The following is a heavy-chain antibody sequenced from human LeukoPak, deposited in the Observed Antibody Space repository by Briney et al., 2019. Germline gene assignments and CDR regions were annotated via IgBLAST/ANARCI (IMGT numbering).Heavy chain of an antibody. V-gene: IGHV1-2*02. D-gene: IGHD6-19*01. J-gene: IGHJ6*03. CDR3: ARHPRGFDSSGWYYYYYYMDV. CDR1: GYTFTGYY. Sequence: ASVKVSCKASGYTFTGYYMHWVRQAPGQGLEWMGWINPNSGGTNYAQKFQGRVTMTRDTSTSTAYMELSSQRSEDIDVYYCARHPRGFDSSGWYYYYYYMDVWGKGTTVTISS. CDR2: INPNSGGT.